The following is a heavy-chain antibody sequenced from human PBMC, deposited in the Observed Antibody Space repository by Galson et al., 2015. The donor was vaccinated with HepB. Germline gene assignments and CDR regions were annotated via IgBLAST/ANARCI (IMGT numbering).Heavy chain of an antibody. CDR3: ASLLGVPDYGDYYDAFDI. Sequence: SVKVSCKASGYTFTSYYMHWVRQAPGQGLEWMGIINPSGGSTSYAQKFQGRVTMTRDTSTSTVYMELSNLRSEDTAVYYCASLLGVPDYGDYYDAFDIWGQGTMVTVSS. V-gene: IGHV1-46*03. CDR1: GYTFTSYY. CDR2: INPSGGST. J-gene: IGHJ3*02. D-gene: IGHD4-17*01.